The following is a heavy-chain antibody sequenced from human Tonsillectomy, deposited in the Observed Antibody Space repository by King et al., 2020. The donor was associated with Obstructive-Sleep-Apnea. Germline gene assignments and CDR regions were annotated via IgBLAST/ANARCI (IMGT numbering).Heavy chain of an antibody. CDR1: GESFSGCY. CDR2: INHSGST. V-gene: IGHV4-34*01. D-gene: IGHD1-26*01. CDR3: ARLRAGQGSNAFDY. J-gene: IGHJ4*02. Sequence: QLQQWGPGLLKPSETLSLTCAVYGESFSGCYWTWIRQPPGKGLEWIGEINHSGSTIYSPSLKSRVTISVDTSKNQFSLNLSSVTAADTAVYYCARLRAGQGSNAFDYWRQGTLVTVSS.